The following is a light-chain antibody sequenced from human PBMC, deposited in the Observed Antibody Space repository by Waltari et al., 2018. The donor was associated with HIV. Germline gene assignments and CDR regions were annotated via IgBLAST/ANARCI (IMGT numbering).Light chain of an antibody. CDR2: WAS. Sequence: DLVLTQSPDSLAVSLGERATINCKSSQSVLYSSNNKNYLAWYQKKPGQPPKLLLFWASTRDSGVPDRFSGSGSGTDFTLTISSLQAEDVAVYYCQQYYSPPSAFGQGTKLEIK. CDR1: QSVLYSSNNKNY. J-gene: IGKJ1*01. CDR3: QQYYSPPSA. V-gene: IGKV4-1*01.